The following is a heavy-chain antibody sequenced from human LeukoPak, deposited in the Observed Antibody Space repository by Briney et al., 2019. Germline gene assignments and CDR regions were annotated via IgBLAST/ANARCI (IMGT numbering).Heavy chain of an antibody. CDR1: GFTFSSYA. V-gene: IGHV3-30-3*02. CDR2: ISYDGSNK. D-gene: IGHD4-17*01. CDR3: AKDGGFYGENFDY. J-gene: IGHJ4*02. Sequence: GGSLRLSCAASGFTFSSYAMHWVRQAPGKGLEKVAVISYDGSNKYYADSVKGRFTISRDNSKNTLYLQMNSLRAEDTAVYYCAKDGGFYGENFDYWGQGTLVTVSS.